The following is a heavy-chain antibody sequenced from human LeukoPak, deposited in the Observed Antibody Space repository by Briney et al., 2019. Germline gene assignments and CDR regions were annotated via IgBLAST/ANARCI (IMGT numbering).Heavy chain of an antibody. CDR1: GGSFSGYY. D-gene: IGHD5-18*01. J-gene: IGHJ6*04. CDR2: INHSGST. Sequence: SETLSLTCAVYGGSFSGYYWSWIRQPPGKGLECIGEINHSGSTNYNPSLKSRVTISVDTSKNQFSLKLSSVTAADTAVYYCARGGGYSYGFHYYYGMDVWGKGTTVTVSS. CDR3: ARGGGYSYGFHYYYGMDV. V-gene: IGHV4-34*01.